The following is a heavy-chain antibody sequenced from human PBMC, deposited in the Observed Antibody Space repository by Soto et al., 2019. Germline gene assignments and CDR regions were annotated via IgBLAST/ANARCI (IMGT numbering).Heavy chain of an antibody. V-gene: IGHV4-61*01. CDR2: VYHTGGT. D-gene: IGHD3-3*01. CDR3: ARDFAYFDS. CDR1: VGSVKRGSNS. J-gene: IGHJ4*02. Sequence: SATACLTFTVSVGSVKRGSNSWRWIRQPPCKGVECSWCVYHTGGTSYNPSLKSRVSISMDTSKHQFSLNLDSVTAADTAVYFCARDFAYFDSWGQGTLVTSPQ.